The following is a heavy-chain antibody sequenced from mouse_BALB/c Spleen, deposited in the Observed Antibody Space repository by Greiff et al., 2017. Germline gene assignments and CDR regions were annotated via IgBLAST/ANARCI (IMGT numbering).Heavy chain of an antibody. CDR2: INSDGGST. CDR1: GFTFSSYA. CDR3: ARHGNYGNPAWFAY. D-gene: IGHD2-1*01. Sequence: EVQRVESGGGLVHPGGSLKLSCAASGFTFSSYAMSWVRKTPEKRLELVAAINSDGGSTYYPDTMERRFIISRDNTKKTLYLQMSSLRSEDTALYYCARHGNYGNPAWFAYWGQGTLVTVSA. J-gene: IGHJ3*01. V-gene: IGHV5-2*01.